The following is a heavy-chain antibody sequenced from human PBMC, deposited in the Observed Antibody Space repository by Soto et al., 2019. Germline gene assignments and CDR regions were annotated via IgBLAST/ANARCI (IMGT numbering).Heavy chain of an antibody. D-gene: IGHD6-6*01. V-gene: IGHV4-59*08. CDR1: GGSISSYY. J-gene: IGHJ4*02. CDR3: ARSIAARQGGLDY. Sequence: SETLSLTCTVSGGSISSYYWSWIRQPPGKGLEWIGYIYYSGSTNYNPSLKSRVTISVDTSKNQCSLKLSSVTAADTAVYYCARSIAARQGGLDYWGQGTLVTVSS. CDR2: IYYSGST.